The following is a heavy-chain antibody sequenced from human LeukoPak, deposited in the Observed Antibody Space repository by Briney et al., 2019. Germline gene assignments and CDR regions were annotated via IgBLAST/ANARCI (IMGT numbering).Heavy chain of an antibody. D-gene: IGHD3-22*01. CDR2: IYYSGST. V-gene: IGHV4-59*01. J-gene: IGHJ4*02. CDR3: ARVYYDSSGYNFDY. CDR1: GGSISSYY. Sequence: SETLSLTCTVSGGSISSYYWSWIRQPPGKGLEWIGYIYYSGSTNYNPSLKSRVTISVDTSKNQFSLKLSSVTAADTAVYYCARVYYDSSGYNFDYWGRGTLVTVSS.